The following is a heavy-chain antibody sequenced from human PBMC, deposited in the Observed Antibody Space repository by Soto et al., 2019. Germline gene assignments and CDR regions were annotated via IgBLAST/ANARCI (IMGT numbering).Heavy chain of an antibody. D-gene: IGHD6-13*01. J-gene: IGHJ4*02. CDR3: ATTRRVSDY. CDR1: GFTFSSYA. V-gene: IGHV3-23*01. Sequence: GGSLRLSCADSGFTFSSYAMRLARQAPGKGLEWVSAISGSGGSTYYADSVKGRVTISRHNSKNTLYLQTNSPRAVDTAVYYCATTRRVSDYWGQGTLVNVPS. CDR2: ISGSGGST.